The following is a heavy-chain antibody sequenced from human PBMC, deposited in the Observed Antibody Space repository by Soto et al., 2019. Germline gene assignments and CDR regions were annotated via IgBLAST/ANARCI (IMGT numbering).Heavy chain of an antibody. CDR3: VSSIVKYCSGGSCYSD. D-gene: IGHD2-15*01. CDR1: GGTFSSYT. Sequence: QVQLVQSGAEVKKPGSSVKVSCKASGGTFSSYTISWVRQAPGQGLEWMGRIIPILGIANYAQKFQGRVTITADKSTSTAYMEVSSLRSEDTAVYYCVSSIVKYCSGGSCYSDWGQGTLVTVFS. V-gene: IGHV1-69*02. J-gene: IGHJ4*02. CDR2: IIPILGIA.